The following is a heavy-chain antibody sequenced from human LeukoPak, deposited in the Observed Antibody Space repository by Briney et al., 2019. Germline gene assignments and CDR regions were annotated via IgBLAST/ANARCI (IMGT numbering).Heavy chain of an antibody. CDR3: ARDDYGDLIAPNWFDP. D-gene: IGHD4-17*01. V-gene: IGHV1-18*01. CDR2: ISAYNGNT. CDR1: GYTFTSYG. Sequence: ASVKVSCKASGYTFTSYGISWVRQAPGQGLEWIGWISAYNGNTNYAQKLQGRVTMTTDTSTSTAYMELRSLRSDDTAVYYCARDDYGDLIAPNWFDPWGQGTLVTVSS. J-gene: IGHJ5*02.